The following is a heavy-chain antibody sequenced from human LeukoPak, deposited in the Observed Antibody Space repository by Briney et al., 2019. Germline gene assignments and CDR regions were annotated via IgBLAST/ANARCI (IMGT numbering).Heavy chain of an antibody. CDR2: ISTSGSSI. J-gene: IGHJ4*02. CDR1: GFTFSDYY. Sequence: GGSLRLSCAASGFTFSDYYKNWIRQAPGKGLEWVSYISTSGSSIYYADSVKGRFTISRDNAKSSLYLQVNSLRAEDTTLYYCARSGDYGESFDSWGQGTLVTVSS. V-gene: IGHV3-11*01. D-gene: IGHD4-17*01. CDR3: ARSGDYGESFDS.